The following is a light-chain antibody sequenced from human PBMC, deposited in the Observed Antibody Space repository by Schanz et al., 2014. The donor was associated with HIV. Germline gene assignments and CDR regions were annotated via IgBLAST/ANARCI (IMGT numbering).Light chain of an antibody. CDR2: RIS. CDR3: QQRSGWPPLFV. V-gene: IGKV3-11*01. Sequence: EIVMTQSPATLSVSPGDTVTLSCRATQSVGTMLDWFQQKPGQAPRLVIYRISTRASGIPARFSGSGSETDFTLTISSLEPEDFAVYYCQQRSGWPPLFVFGPGTIVDVK. J-gene: IGKJ3*01. CDR1: QSVGTM.